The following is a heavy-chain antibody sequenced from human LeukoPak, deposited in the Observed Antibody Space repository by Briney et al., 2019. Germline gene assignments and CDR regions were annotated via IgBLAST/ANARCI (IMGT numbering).Heavy chain of an antibody. D-gene: IGHD6-6*01. V-gene: IGHV1-46*01. Sequence: VASVRVSCKASGYXFTSYYIHWVRQAPGQGLEWMGIINPSGGSTSYAQKFQGRVTMTRDTSTSTVYMELSSLRSEDTAVYYCARETPSSGWADYWGQGTLVTVSS. J-gene: IGHJ4*02. CDR2: INPSGGST. CDR1: GYXFTSYY. CDR3: ARETPSSGWADY.